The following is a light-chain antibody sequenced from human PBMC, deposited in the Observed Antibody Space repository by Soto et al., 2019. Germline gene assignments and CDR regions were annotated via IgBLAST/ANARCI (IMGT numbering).Light chain of an antibody. J-gene: IGKJ2*01. V-gene: IGKV1-6*02. CDR3: LQDYNYPYT. CDR2: AAS. CDR1: HGIRNN. Sequence: AIQMTQSPSSLSASVGDRVSITCRASHGIRNNLGWYQHKPGKAPKLLISAASSLESGVPSRFSGSGSGTDFTLTISSLQPEDFATYYCLQDYNYPYTFGQGTKVDIK.